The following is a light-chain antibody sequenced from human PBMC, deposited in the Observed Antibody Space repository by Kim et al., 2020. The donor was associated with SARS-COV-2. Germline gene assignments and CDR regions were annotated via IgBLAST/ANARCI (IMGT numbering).Light chain of an antibody. CDR3: TSWDDTLSGSWV. CDR2: RDN. Sequence: QSVLTQPPSASETPGQRVTISCSGSSSNIGSNYVYWYQQLPGTTPKLLINRDNQRPSGVPDRFSGSKSGTSASLAISGLRSEDEADYYCTSWDDTLSGSWVFGGGTQLTVL. V-gene: IGLV1-47*01. CDR1: SSNIGSNY. J-gene: IGLJ3*02.